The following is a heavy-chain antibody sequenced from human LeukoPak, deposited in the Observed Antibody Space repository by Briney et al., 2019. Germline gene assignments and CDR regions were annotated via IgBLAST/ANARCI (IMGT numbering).Heavy chain of an antibody. D-gene: IGHD6-6*01. Sequence: ASVKVSCKASGYTFTSYAMNWVRQAPGQRLEWMGWINAGNGNTKYSQEFQGRVTITRDTSASTAYMELSSLRSEDMAVYYCARGEQLSPGEIDYWGQGTLVTVSS. CDR3: ARGEQLSPGEIDY. V-gene: IGHV1-3*03. CDR2: INAGNGNT. CDR1: GYTFTSYA. J-gene: IGHJ4*02.